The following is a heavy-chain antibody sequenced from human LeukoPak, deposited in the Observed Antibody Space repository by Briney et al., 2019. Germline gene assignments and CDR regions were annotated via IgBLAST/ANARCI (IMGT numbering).Heavy chain of an antibody. V-gene: IGHV4-4*07. CDR2: IYSRGNT. J-gene: IGHJ4*02. CDR3: VREGTVLFDY. Sequence: SETLSLTCSVSGGSISGFYWSWIRQPAGKGLEWIGRIYSRGNTNYNPSLRSRVTMSVDASKNQFSLRLRSVTAADTAIYYCVREGTVLFDYWGQGTLVTVSS. D-gene: IGHD1-7*01. CDR1: GGSISGFY.